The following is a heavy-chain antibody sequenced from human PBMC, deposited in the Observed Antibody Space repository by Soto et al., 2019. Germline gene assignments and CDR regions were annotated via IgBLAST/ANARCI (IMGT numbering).Heavy chain of an antibody. CDR3: AKDRSYPYRVSGGSWYFQH. CDR1: GFTFSSYA. Sequence: PGGSLRLSCAASGFTFSSYAMSWVRQAPGKGLEWVSAISGSGGSTYYADSVKGRFTISRDNSKNTLYLQMNSLRAEDTAVYYCAKDRSYPYRVSGGSWYFQHWGQGTLVTVSS. J-gene: IGHJ1*01. CDR2: ISGSGGST. V-gene: IGHV3-23*01. D-gene: IGHD2-15*01.